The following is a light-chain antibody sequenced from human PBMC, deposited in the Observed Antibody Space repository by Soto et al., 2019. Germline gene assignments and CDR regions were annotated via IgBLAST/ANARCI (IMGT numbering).Light chain of an antibody. CDR3: GTWDSSLSVWV. CDR2: DND. CDR1: NSNIGYNY. V-gene: IGLV1-51*01. Sequence: QSALTQPPSVSAAPGQRVTISCSGSNSNIGYNYVSWYQQLPGTAPKLLIYDNDKRPSGIPDRFSGSQSGTSATLGITGLQTGDEADYYCGTWDSSLSVWVFGGGTKVTVL. J-gene: IGLJ3*02.